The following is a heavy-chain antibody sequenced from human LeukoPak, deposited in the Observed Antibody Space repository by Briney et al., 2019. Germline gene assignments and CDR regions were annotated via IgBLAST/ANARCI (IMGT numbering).Heavy chain of an antibody. D-gene: IGHD3-10*01. CDR1: GYSFTAFY. V-gene: IGHV1-2*02. J-gene: IGHJ4*02. Sequence: ASVKVSCKASGYSFTAFYIHWVRQAPGQGLEWMGWIHPRSGETNYAYKFRGRVTMTRDTSISTTYMDLGSLGSNDTAVYYCARDGEYGTGSYYRGCFDYWGQGTLVTVSS. CDR3: ARDGEYGTGSYYRGCFDY. CDR2: IHPRSGET.